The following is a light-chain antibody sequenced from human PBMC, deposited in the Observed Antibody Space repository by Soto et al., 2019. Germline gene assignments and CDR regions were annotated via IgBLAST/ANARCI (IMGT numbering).Light chain of an antibody. V-gene: IGLV1-40*01. Sequence: QSVLTQPPSVSGTPGQRVTISCTGSSSNIGAGYDVHWYQQLPGTAPKLLIFVNNNRPSGVPDRFSGSKSGTSASLAVSGLQSEDEADYYCAAWDDSLNGYVFGTGTKVTVL. CDR2: VNN. CDR3: AAWDDSLNGYV. CDR1: SSNIGAGYD. J-gene: IGLJ1*01.